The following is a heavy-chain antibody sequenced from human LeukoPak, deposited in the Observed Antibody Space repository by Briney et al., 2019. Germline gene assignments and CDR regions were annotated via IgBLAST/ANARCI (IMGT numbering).Heavy chain of an antibody. D-gene: IGHD6-13*01. CDR2: MNPNSGST. Sequence: ASVKVSCKASGYTFTSYDINWVRQAPGQGLEWMGWMNPNSGSTGYAQKFQGRVTMTRNTSISTAYMELSSLRSEDTAVYYCARGSASSWPTGDWFDPWGQGTLVTVSS. CDR1: GYTFTSYD. CDR3: ARGSASSWPTGDWFDP. V-gene: IGHV1-8*01. J-gene: IGHJ5*02.